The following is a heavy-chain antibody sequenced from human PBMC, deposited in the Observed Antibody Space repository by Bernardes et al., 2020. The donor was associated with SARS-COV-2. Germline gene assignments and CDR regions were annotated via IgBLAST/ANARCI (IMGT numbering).Heavy chain of an antibody. Sequence: GGSLRLSCAGSGFDFSDYWMAWVRQAPGKGLEWVSVISNNGDNTKYADSVKGRFTISRDNSKNKLHLQMNSLRAEDTAVYYCAKGRQYDIVTGFLEPFYYNYGIDGWGQGTTVTVSS. J-gene: IGHJ6*02. D-gene: IGHD3-9*01. V-gene: IGHV3-23*01. CDR1: GFDFSDYW. CDR2: ISNNGDNT. CDR3: AKGRQYDIVTGFLEPFYYNYGIDG.